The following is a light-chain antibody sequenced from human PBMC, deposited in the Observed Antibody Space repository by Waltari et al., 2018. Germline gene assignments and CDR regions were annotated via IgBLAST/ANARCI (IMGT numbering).Light chain of an antibody. J-gene: IGLJ3*02. Sequence: QSVLTQPPSASATPGQRVTISCSGSSSNIGRYSANWYQQVPGTAPKHLIFPHNKRPAGVPDRFSGSKSGTSASLAISGLQSEDEADYYCAAWDDSVNGPVFGAGTKLTVV. CDR2: PHN. V-gene: IGLV1-44*01. CDR1: SSNIGRYS. CDR3: AAWDDSVNGPV.